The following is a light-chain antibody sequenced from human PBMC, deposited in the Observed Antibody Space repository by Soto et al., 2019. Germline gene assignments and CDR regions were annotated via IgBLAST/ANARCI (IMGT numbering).Light chain of an antibody. CDR2: DAS. CDR1: QGISSA. V-gene: IGKV1-13*02. Sequence: AIQLTQSPSSLSASVGDRVTITCRASQGISSALAWYQQKPGKAPKILIYDASSLESGVTSRFSGSGSGTDFTLTISSLQAEDFATYYCQQFNSYLTFGGGTKVEIK. J-gene: IGKJ4*01. CDR3: QQFNSYLT.